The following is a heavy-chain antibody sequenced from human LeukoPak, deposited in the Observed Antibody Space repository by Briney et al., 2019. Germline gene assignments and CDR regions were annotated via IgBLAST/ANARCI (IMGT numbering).Heavy chain of an antibody. J-gene: IGHJ6*02. CDR3: AKDRYCSSTSCWLGKYGMDV. Sequence: PGGSLRLSCAASGFTFSSYAMSWVRQAPGEGLEWVSAISGSGGSTYYADSVKGRFTISRDNSKNTLYLQMNSLRAEDTAVYYCAKDRYCSSTSCWLGKYGMDVWGQGTTVTVSS. CDR2: ISGSGGST. V-gene: IGHV3-23*01. D-gene: IGHD2-2*01. CDR1: GFTFSSYA.